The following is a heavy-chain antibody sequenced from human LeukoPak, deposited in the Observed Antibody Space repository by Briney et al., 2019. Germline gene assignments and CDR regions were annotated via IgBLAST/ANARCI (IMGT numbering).Heavy chain of an antibody. CDR3: ATQDYYDSSGTDSPLDY. Sequence: SETLSLTCTVSGGSISSYYWSWIRQPPGKGLEWIGYIYYSGSTNYNPSLKSRVTISVDTSKNQFSLKLSSVTAADTAVYYCATQDYYDSSGTDSPLDYWGQGTLVTVSS. CDR2: IYYSGST. CDR1: GGSISSYY. D-gene: IGHD3-22*01. V-gene: IGHV4-59*12. J-gene: IGHJ4*02.